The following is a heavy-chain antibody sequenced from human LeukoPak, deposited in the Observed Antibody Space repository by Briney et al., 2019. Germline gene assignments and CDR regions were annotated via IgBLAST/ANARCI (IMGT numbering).Heavy chain of an antibody. J-gene: IGHJ4*02. CDR1: GVSVSNDY. V-gene: IGHV3-53*01. CDR2: IYSGGNT. D-gene: IGHD1-26*01. CDR3: ARGWEMFAY. Sequence: GGSLRLSCAASGVSVSNDYISWVRQAPGKGLEWVSVIYSGGNTYYADSVKGRFTISRDNSKNTVYLQMNTVRAEDTAVYYCARGWEMFAYGGQGPLATAP.